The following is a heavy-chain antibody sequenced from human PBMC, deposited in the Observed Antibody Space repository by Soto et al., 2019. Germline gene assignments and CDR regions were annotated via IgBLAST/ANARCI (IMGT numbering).Heavy chain of an antibody. CDR2: ISYAGIDR. V-gene: IGHV3-30*03. CDR1: GFTFSSYG. CDR3: ARTRASSDYYFYYGMDV. J-gene: IGHJ6*02. Sequence: LRLSCAASGFTFSSYGMHWVRQAPGKGLEWVAVISYAGIDRYYADSVRGRFTLSRDNSKNTLYQQMNSLRPEDTAVYFCARTRASSDYYFYYGMDVCGQGPTVTVSS.